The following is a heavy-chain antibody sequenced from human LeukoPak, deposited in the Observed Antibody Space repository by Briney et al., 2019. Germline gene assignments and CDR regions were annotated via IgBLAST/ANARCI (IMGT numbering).Heavy chain of an antibody. D-gene: IGHD3-3*01. J-gene: IGHJ4*02. CDR3: ARGFCSDEIRQVFTH. V-gene: IGHV4-59*02. Sequence: SETLSLTCNVSGGAVNSYYWSWIRQTPGEGLKWIGYISHNGNIDYAPSLKSRVTMSIDTTKNQFSLKLTSVTAADTALYFCARGFCSDEIRQVFTHWGQGILVTVSS. CDR1: GGAVNSYY. CDR2: ISHNGNI.